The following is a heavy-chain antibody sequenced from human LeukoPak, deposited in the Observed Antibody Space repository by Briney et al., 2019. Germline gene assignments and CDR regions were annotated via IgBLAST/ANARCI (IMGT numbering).Heavy chain of an antibody. CDR2: IIGGGGST. D-gene: IGHD3-22*01. V-gene: IGHV3-23*01. J-gene: IGHJ4*02. CDR1: ASTFSSSA. CDR3: AKDKESDDSSGYLD. Sequence: QSGRSLRLSCAASASTFSSSAMSSARQEPGKGRGWVSVIIGGGGSTYYADSVKGRFTISRDNSKNTLYLQMNSLRAEDTAVYYCAKDKESDDSSGYLDWGQGTLVTVSS.